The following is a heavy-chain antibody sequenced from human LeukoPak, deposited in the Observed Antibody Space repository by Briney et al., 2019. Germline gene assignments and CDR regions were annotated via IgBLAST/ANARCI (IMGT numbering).Heavy chain of an antibody. CDR3: ARVNGITIFGVVNPFDY. CDR1: GYTFTGYY. J-gene: IGHJ4*02. V-gene: IGHV1-2*02. Sequence: ASVKVSCKASGYTFTGYYMHWVRQAPGQGLEWMGWINPNSGGTNYAQKFQGRVTMTRGTSISTAYMELSRLRSDDTAVYYCARVNGITIFGVVNPFDYWGQGTLVTVSS. D-gene: IGHD3-3*01. CDR2: INPNSGGT.